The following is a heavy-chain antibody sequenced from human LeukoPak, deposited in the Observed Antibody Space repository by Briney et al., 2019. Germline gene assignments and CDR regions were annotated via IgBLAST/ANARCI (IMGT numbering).Heavy chain of an antibody. CDR2: ISPDGREK. Sequence: GGSLRLSCAASGFTFDHHAMTWVRQAPGRGLEWMANISPDGREKKYVDSLRGRFTISRDNAKNSVFLQMNSLTAEDTAVYFCARPTDEFRLDLWGQGTLVTVSS. CDR1: GFTFDHHA. D-gene: IGHD4-11*01. V-gene: IGHV3-7*01. CDR3: ARPTDEFRLDL. J-gene: IGHJ5*02.